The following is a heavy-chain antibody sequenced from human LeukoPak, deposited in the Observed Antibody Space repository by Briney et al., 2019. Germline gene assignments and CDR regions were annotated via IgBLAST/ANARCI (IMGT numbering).Heavy chain of an antibody. CDR1: GFTFSTYG. CDR3: VSGSLQSGYNFDY. J-gene: IGHJ4*02. CDR2: ISYDGTNK. D-gene: IGHD3-3*01. V-gene: IGHV3-30*03. Sequence: LPGGSLRLSCATSGFTFSTYGMHWVRQAPGKGLEWVAIISYDGTNKYYADSMKGRFTISRDNSENTLFLQMNSLRAEDTAIYYCVSGSLQSGYNFDYWGQGALVTVSS.